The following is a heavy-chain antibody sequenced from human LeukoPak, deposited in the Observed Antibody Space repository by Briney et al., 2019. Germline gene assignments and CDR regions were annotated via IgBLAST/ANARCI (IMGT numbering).Heavy chain of an antibody. CDR1: GLTFSSYV. CDR3: AKGPERRGFCSGGSCYSDC. J-gene: IGHJ4*02. CDR2: IRANGGRT. Sequence: GGSLTLSCAASGLTFSSYVMSCARQAPGKGLEWLAAIRANGGRTYYTESVKGHFTISRDNSKNTLYLQMNSLRAEDTAVYYCAKGPERRGFCSGGSCYSDCWGQGTLVTVSS. V-gene: IGHV3-23*01. D-gene: IGHD2-15*01.